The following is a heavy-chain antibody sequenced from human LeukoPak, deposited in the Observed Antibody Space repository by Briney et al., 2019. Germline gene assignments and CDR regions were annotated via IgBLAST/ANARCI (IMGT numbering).Heavy chain of an antibody. V-gene: IGHV3-23*01. CDR3: AKASGDYDY. J-gene: IGHJ4*02. D-gene: IGHD4-17*01. CDR2: ISGSGVGT. CDR1: GFTFCTYA. Sequence: GGSLRLSCAASGFTFCTYAMSWVRQAPGKGLDWVSGISGSGVGTYYADSVKGRFTISRDNSKNTLYLQMNSLRVEDTAVYYCAKASGDYDYWGQGTLVTVSS.